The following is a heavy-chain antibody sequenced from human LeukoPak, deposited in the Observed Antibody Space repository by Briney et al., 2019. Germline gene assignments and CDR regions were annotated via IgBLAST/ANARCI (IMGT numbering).Heavy chain of an antibody. CDR1: GGSTSSYY. J-gene: IGHJ6*03. D-gene: IGHD2-2*01. CDR3: ASSSTRYYYYYMDV. Sequence: SETLSLTCTVSGGSTSSYYWSWIRQPPGKGLEWIGYIYYSGSTNYNPSLKSRVTISVDTSKNQFSLKLSSVTAADTAVYYCASSSTRYYYYYMDVWGKGTTVTVSS. V-gene: IGHV4-59*01. CDR2: IYYSGST.